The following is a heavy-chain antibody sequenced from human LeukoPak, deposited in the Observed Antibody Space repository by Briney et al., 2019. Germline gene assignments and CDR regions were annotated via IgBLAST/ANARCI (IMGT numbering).Heavy chain of an antibody. CDR3: ARDDSDTAMVLLNY. CDR1: GFTFSSYS. Sequence: GGSLRLSCAGSGFTFSSYSMNWVRQAPGKGLDGVSSISSSSSYIYYADSVKGRFTISRDNAKNSLYLQMNSERAEDTAVYCCARDDSDTAMVLLNYWGQGTLVTVSS. D-gene: IGHD5-18*01. V-gene: IGHV3-21*01. CDR2: ISSSSSYI. J-gene: IGHJ4*02.